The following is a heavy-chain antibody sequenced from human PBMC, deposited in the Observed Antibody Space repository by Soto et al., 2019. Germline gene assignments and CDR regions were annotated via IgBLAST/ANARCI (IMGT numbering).Heavy chain of an antibody. CDR1: GFTLSSYV. CDR3: ARDRQQWLEPAGGALPF. Sequence: GGSLRLSCAASGFTLSSYVMHWVRQAPGKGLEWVARISYAGNDNYYADSVKGRFTISRDNSKKTLYLQMTSLRADDTAVYYCARDRQQWLEPAGGALPFWGQGTMVTVSS. D-gene: IGHD6-19*01. J-gene: IGHJ3*01. CDR2: ISYAGNDN. V-gene: IGHV3-30-3*01.